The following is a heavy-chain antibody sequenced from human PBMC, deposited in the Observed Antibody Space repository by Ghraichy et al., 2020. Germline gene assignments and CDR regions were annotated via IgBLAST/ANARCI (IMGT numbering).Heavy chain of an antibody. J-gene: IGHJ3*01. Sequence: GGSLRLSCGVSGITFAKYAMTWVRQGPGKGLEWVSSVTSGGRAEYADSVKGRFTTSRDNSKNTLFLQMNSLRAEDTAVYYCAKDPNGDYIGAFDDWGQGTIVTVSS. D-gene: IGHD4-17*01. CDR1: GITFAKYA. CDR3: AKDPNGDYIGAFDD. CDR2: VTSGGRA. V-gene: IGHV3-23*01.